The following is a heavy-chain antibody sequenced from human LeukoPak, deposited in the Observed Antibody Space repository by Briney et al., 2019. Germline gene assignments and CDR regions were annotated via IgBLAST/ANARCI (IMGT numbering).Heavy chain of an antibody. J-gene: IGHJ4*02. D-gene: IGHD5-12*01. V-gene: IGHV3-23*01. CDR1: GFTFSSYA. CDR3: ATVIQWGVDY. CDR2: ISGSGGST. Sequence: GGSLRLSCAASGFTFSSYAMSWVRQAPGKGLEWVSAISGSGGSTYYADSVKGRFTISRDNAKNSLYLQMNSLRAEDTAVYYCATVIQWGVDYWGQGTLVTVSS.